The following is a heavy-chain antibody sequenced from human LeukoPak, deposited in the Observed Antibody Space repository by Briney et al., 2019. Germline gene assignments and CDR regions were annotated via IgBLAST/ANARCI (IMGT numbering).Heavy chain of an antibody. V-gene: IGHV3-23*01. CDR1: GFAFNNYA. CDR3: AKTQWKVGATDYFDY. J-gene: IGHJ4*02. Sequence: SGGSLRLSCAASGFAFNNYAMTWVRQAPGKGLKWVSNINDNGGQRHYADSVKGRFTISRDNSKNTLFLQMDSLRAEDTAVYYCAKTQWKVGATDYFDYWGQGILVTVSS. D-gene: IGHD1-26*01. CDR2: INDNGGQR.